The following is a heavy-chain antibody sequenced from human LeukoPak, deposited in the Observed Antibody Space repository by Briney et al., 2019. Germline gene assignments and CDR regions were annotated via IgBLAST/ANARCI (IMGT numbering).Heavy chain of an antibody. J-gene: IGHJ4*02. V-gene: IGHV4-34*01. CDR1: GGSFSGYY. CDR2: TNHSGST. CDR3: ARRPGIPPPPPGDY. Sequence: SQTLSLTCALYGGSFSGYYWSWIRQPPGSGLEWIGETNHSGSTTYNPSLRTRVPIPVETPKNQFSLKLSAVTAADTAVYYCARRPGIPPPPPGDYWDQGTLVTVSS.